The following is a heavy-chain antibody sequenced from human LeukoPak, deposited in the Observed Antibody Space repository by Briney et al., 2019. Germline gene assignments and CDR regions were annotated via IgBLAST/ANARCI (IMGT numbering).Heavy chain of an antibody. J-gene: IGHJ3*02. CDR1: GFTFSSYA. D-gene: IGHD3-10*01. V-gene: IGHV3-23*01. CDR2: ISGSGGST. Sequence: PGGSLRLSCAASGFTFSSYAMSWVRQAPGKGLGWVSAISGSGGSTYYADSVKGRFTISRDNSKNTLYLQMNSLRAEGTAVYYCAKVYYYGSGSYYNDAFDIWGQGTMVTVSS. CDR3: AKVYYYGSGSYYNDAFDI.